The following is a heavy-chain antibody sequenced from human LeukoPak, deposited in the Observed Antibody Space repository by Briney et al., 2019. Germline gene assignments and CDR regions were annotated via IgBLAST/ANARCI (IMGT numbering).Heavy chain of an antibody. D-gene: IGHD1-14*01. V-gene: IGHV3-30*03. CDR2: ISYDGSNK. J-gene: IGHJ4*02. CDR3: ARARTGYYFDY. CDR1: GFTFSSYG. Sequence: GGSLRLSCAASGFTFSSYGMHWVRQAPGKGLEWVAVISYDGSNKYYADSVKGRFTISRDNAKNSLYLQMNSLRAEDTAVYYCARARTGYYFDYWGQGTLVTVSS.